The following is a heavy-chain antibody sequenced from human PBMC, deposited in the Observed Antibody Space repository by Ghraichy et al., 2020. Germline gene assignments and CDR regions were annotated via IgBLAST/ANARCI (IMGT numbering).Heavy chain of an antibody. CDR2: ISDDGNRK. CDR1: GFTFNRFG. V-gene: IGHV3-30*03. Sequence: GGSLRLSCAASGFTFNRFGMQWVRQAPGKGLEWVAMISDDGNRKQYAESVKGRFTISRDSSKNTQYLQMNSLRAEDTAVYYCARDFSGSYCVDYWGQGTLVTVSS. CDR3: ARDFSGSYCVDY. J-gene: IGHJ4*02. D-gene: IGHD1-26*01.